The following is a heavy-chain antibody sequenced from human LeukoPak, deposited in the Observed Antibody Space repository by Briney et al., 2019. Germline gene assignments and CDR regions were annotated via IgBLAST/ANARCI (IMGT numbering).Heavy chain of an antibody. D-gene: IGHD3-10*01. CDR2: ITASGTAM. CDR3: ARGRGSYYYYGMDV. CDR1: GFTFSSYS. Sequence: GGSLRLSCAASGFTFSSYSMNWVRQAPGKGLEWVSHITASGTAMFYADSVKGRFTISRDNSKNTLYLQMNSLRAEDTAVYYCARGRGSYYYYGMDVWGQGTTVTVSS. J-gene: IGHJ6*02. V-gene: IGHV3-48*01.